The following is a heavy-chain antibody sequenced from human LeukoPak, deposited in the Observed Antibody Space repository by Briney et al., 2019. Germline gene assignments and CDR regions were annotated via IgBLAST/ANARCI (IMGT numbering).Heavy chain of an antibody. J-gene: IGHJ4*02. V-gene: IGHV3-7*01. CDR2: IKQDGSEK. CDR1: GFTFSSYW. Sequence: GGSLRLSCVASGFTFSSYWMSWVRQAPGKGLEWVANIKQDGSEKYYVDSVKGRFTISRDNAKNSLYLQMNSLRAEDTAVYYCARDLIAAAGSPFDYWGQGTLVTVSS. D-gene: IGHD6-13*01. CDR3: ARDLIAAAGSPFDY.